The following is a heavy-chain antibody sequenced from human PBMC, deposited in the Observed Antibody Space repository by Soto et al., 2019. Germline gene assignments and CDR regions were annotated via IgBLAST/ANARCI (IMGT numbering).Heavy chain of an antibody. V-gene: IGHV4-31*03. J-gene: IGHJ5*02. CDR3: ARDWGSNYYDSSGPYNWFDP. Sequence: KTSETLSLTCTVSGGSISSGGYYWSWIRQHPGKGLEWIGYIYYSGSTYYNPSLKSRVTISVDTSKNQFSLKLSSVTAADTAVYYCARDWGSNYYDSSGPYNWFDPWGQGTLVTVSS. CDR1: GGSISSGGYY. D-gene: IGHD3-22*01. CDR2: IYYSGST.